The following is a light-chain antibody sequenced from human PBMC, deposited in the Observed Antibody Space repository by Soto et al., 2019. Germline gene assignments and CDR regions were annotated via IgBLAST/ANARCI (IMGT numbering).Light chain of an antibody. CDR2: SNN. V-gene: IGLV1-44*01. J-gene: IGLJ3*02. CDR1: SSNIGSNT. CDR3: AAWDDSLNGWV. Sequence: QAVVTQPPSVSGTPGQRVTISCSGSSSNIGSNTINWYQQLPGTAPKLLIHSNNQRPSGVPDRFSGSKSGTSASLAISGLQSEDEADYYCAAWDDSLNGWVFGGGTKVTVL.